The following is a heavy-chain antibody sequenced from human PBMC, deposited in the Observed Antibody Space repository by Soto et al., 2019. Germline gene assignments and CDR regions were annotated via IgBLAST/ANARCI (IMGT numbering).Heavy chain of an antibody. D-gene: IGHD3-22*01. Sequence: PGWSLRLSCEFSVFTFISYAMSWVRQAPGQGLEWVSAITSNAARTFYADSAKGRFTISRDNSKNTLYLQMNSLRAEDTAVYYCAKDPPTSGYFYFDYWGQGTLVTVSS. CDR2: ITSNAART. CDR3: AKDPPTSGYFYFDY. J-gene: IGHJ4*02. V-gene: IGHV3-23*01. CDR1: VFTFISYA.